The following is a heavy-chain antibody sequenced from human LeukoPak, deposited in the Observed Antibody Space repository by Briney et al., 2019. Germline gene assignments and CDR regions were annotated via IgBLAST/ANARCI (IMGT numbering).Heavy chain of an antibody. Sequence: ASVKVSCKASGYTFTSYGISWVRQAPGQGLEWMGWISAYNGNTNYAQKLQGRVTMTTDTSTSTAYMELRRLRSDDTAVYYCARGTRGLYDSSGYYSYWGQGTLVTVSS. CDR2: ISAYNGNT. J-gene: IGHJ4*02. D-gene: IGHD3-22*01. V-gene: IGHV1-18*01. CDR1: GYTFTSYG. CDR3: ARGTRGLYDSSGYYSY.